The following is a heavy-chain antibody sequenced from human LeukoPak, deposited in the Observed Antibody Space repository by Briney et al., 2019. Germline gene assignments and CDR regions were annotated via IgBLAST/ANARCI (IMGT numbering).Heavy chain of an antibody. CDR2: MYYSGST. V-gene: IGHV4-30-4*01. CDR1: GGSVSSGDDC. Sequence: SQTLSLTCTVAGGSVSSGDDCWSWIRQPPGKGLEWIAYMYYSGSTYHNPSLQIRVTMSADTSKKQLHLKLSSVTAADTAVYYCARPYYYDSRIDPWGQGILVTVSS. J-gene: IGHJ5*02. D-gene: IGHD3-22*01. CDR3: ARPYYYDSRIDP.